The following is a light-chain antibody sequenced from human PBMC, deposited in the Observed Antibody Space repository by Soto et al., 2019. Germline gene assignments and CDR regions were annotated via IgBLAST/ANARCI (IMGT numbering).Light chain of an antibody. V-gene: IGKV4-1*01. CDR1: RSVLYSSNNKNY. J-gene: IGKJ1*01. CDR2: CAS. Sequence: DIVMTQSPDSLAVSLGERATINCKSSRSVLYSSNNKNYLAWYQQKPGQPPKLLIYCASSRESGVPGRFSGSGSGADFTLTISSLQAEDVAVYYCQQYYSTPRTFGQGTKVEIK. CDR3: QQYYSTPRT.